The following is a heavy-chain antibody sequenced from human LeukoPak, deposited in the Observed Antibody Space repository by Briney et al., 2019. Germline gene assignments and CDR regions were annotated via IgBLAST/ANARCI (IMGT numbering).Heavy chain of an antibody. CDR2: ISGSGGST. V-gene: IGHV3-23*01. Sequence: PGGSLRLSCAASGFTFSSYAMSWVRQAPGKGLEWVSAISGSGGSTYYADSVKGRFTISRDNSKDTLYLQMNSLRPEDTAVYYCARDQLGGALNNWLDPWGQGARVTVSS. CDR3: ARDQLGGALNNWLDP. D-gene: IGHD5-24*01. CDR1: GFTFSSYA. J-gene: IGHJ5*02.